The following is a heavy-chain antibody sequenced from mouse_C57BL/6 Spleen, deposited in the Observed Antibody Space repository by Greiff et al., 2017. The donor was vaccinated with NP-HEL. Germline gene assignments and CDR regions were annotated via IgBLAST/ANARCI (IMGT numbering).Heavy chain of an antibody. V-gene: IGHV5-16*01. D-gene: IGHD2-1*01. CDR2: INYDGSST. CDR1: GFTFSDYY. J-gene: IGHJ2*01. Sequence: LMESEGGLVQPGSSMKLSCTASGFTFSDYYMAWVRQVPEKGLEWVANINYDGSSTYYLDSLKSRFIISRDNAKNILYLQMSSLKSEDTATYYCAREALNYPLFDYWGQGTTLTVSS. CDR3: AREALNYPLFDY.